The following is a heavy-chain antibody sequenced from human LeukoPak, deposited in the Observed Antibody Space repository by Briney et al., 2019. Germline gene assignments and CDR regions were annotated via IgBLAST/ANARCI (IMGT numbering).Heavy chain of an antibody. CDR3: ARAKWSGNHIDY. Sequence: SETLSLTCTVSGASITSYFWSWIRQPAGKGLEWIGRIYTSGSTNYNPSLKSRVTISVDTSKNQFSLKLSSVTAADTAVYYCARAKWSGNHIDYWGQGTLVTVSS. J-gene: IGHJ4*02. CDR2: IYTSGST. CDR1: GASITSYF. V-gene: IGHV4-4*07. D-gene: IGHD3-3*01.